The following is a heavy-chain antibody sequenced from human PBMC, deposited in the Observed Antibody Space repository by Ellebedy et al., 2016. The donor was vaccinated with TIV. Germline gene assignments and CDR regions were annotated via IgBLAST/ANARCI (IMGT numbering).Heavy chain of an antibody. CDR1: GYSFTSYW. CDR2: IYPGDSDT. J-gene: IGHJ3*02. D-gene: IGHD2-15*01. Sequence: GESLKISXKGSGYSFTSYWIGWVRQMPGKGLEWMGIIYPGDSDTRYSPSFQGQVTISADKSISTAYLQWSSLKASDTAMYYCARSQKYCSGGSCYGSGAFDIWGQGTMVTVSS. V-gene: IGHV5-51*01. CDR3: ARSQKYCSGGSCYGSGAFDI.